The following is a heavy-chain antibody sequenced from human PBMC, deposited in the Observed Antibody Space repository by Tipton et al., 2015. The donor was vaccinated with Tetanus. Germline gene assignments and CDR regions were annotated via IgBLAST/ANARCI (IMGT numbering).Heavy chain of an antibody. V-gene: IGHV4-59*11. J-gene: IGHJ3*02. CDR1: GGSISGHH. D-gene: IGHD6-19*01. CDR2: VHYSGST. CDR3: ARIGWLQQNKPAFDI. Sequence: LRLSCTVSGGSISGHHWTWIRQPPGRGLEWIGYVHYSGSTNYSPSLRSRVTLSVDTSKNQFSLKLSSVTAADTAVYYCARIGWLQQNKPAFDIWGQGTVVTVSS.